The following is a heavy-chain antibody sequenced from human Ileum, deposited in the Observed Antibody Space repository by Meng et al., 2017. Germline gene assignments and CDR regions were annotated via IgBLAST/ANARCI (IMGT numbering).Heavy chain of an antibody. J-gene: IGHJ4*02. D-gene: IGHD3-10*01. CDR1: GFTFSDHY. CDR3: ARIPSSGSYSPDY. V-gene: IGHV3-72*01. Sequence: EVQLVESGGGLVQPGGSLRLSCATSGFTFSDHYMDWVRQAPGKGLEWVGRCRKKVNSYTTEYAASVKGRFTISRDDSASSLYLQMNSVKTEDTAVYYCARIPSSGSYSPDYWGQGTLVTASS. CDR2: CRKKVNSYTT.